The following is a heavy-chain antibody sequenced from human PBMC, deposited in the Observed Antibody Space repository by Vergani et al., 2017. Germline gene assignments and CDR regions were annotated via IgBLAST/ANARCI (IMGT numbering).Heavy chain of an antibody. Sequence: QLQLQESGPGLVKPSETLSLTCTVSGVSIGSNSYYWGWIRQPPGKGLEWIGTIYYTGTTYYNEAHKSRLTISVVTSKNQFSLNLTSVTAADTAVYYCTRHGRSGWAGYFQHWGQGTLVTASS. J-gene: IGHJ1*01. D-gene: IGHD6-19*01. CDR2: IYYTGTT. V-gene: IGHV4-39*01. CDR1: GVSIGSNSYY. CDR3: TRHGRSGWAGYFQH.